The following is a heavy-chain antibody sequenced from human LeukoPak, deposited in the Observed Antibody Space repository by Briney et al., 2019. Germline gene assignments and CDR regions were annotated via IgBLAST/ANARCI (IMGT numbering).Heavy chain of an antibody. CDR3: ARDQDSSSYPWGGYYYYYMDV. D-gene: IGHD6-13*01. J-gene: IGHJ6*03. Sequence: ASVKVSCKASGYTFTSYAMHWVRQAPGQRLEWMGWINAGNGNTKYSQEFQGRVTITRDTSASTAYMELSSLRSEDMAVYYCARDQDSSSYPWGGYYYYYMDVWGKGTTVTVSS. V-gene: IGHV1-3*03. CDR2: INAGNGNT. CDR1: GYTFTSYA.